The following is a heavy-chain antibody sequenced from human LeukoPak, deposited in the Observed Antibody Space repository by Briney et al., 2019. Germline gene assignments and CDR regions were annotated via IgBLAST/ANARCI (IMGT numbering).Heavy chain of an antibody. Sequence: PGGSLRLSCVASGFTFGSYWMTWVRQAPGKGLEWVANIQPDGSQGLYVDSVKGRFIISRDNAKKSLYLQMNSLRAEDTAAYYCTRDPLYGALDSWGQGTLVTVSS. CDR2: IQPDGSQG. D-gene: IGHD4-17*01. CDR3: TRDPLYGALDS. CDR1: GFTFGSYW. J-gene: IGHJ4*02. V-gene: IGHV3-7*01.